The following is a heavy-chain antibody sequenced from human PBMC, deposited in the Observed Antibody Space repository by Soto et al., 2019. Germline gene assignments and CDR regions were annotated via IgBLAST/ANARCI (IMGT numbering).Heavy chain of an antibody. V-gene: IGHV4-59*01. CDR2: IYYSGST. J-gene: IGHJ6*03. D-gene: IGHD3-16*01. CDR1: CGSISSYY. CDR3: ARGWGYTHYYYYMDV. Sequence: SETLSLTCTVSCGSISSYYWSWVRQPPGKGLEWIGYIYYSGSTNYNPSLKSRVTISVDTSQIQFSLKLSSVTAADTAVYYCARGWGYTHYYYYMDVWGKGTTVTVSS.